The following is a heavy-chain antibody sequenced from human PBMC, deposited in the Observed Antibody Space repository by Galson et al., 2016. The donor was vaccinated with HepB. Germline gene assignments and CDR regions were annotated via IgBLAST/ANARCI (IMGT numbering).Heavy chain of an antibody. CDR1: GFSLTTTGVG. CDR3: AHLRGSLFVGPPAADRFYGMHV. D-gene: IGHD2-2*01. Sequence: PALVKPTQTLTLTCTFSGFSLTTTGVGVGWIRQPPGKTLDWLALIYWDDDTRYNPSLESRLTITKDTSKNQVVLTMTHMDPVDTATYYCAHLRGSLFVGPPAADRFYGMHVWGQGTTVTVSS. CDR2: IYWDDDT. V-gene: IGHV2-5*02. J-gene: IGHJ6*02.